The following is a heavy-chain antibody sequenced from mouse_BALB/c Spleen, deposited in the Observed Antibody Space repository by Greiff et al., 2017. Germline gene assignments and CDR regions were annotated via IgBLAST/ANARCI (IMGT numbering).Heavy chain of an antibody. CDR1: GYTFTSYT. CDR2: INPSSGYT. J-gene: IGHJ3*01. D-gene: IGHD1-1*01. V-gene: IGHV1-4*02. CDR3: ARSSYGSRSSFAY. Sequence: QVQLQQSAAELARPGASVKMSCKASGYTFTSYTMHWVKQRPGQGLEWIGYINPSSGYTEYNQKFKDKTTLTADKSSSTAYMQLSSLTSEDSAVYYCARSSYGSRSSFAYWGQGTLVTVSA.